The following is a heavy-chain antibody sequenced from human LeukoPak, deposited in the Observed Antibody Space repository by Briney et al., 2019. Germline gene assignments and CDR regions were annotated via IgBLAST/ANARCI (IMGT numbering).Heavy chain of an antibody. V-gene: IGHV1-3*01. J-gene: IGHJ4*02. CDR1: GYTFTSYA. Sequence: ASVTVSCTASGYTFTSYAMHWVRQAPGQRLEWMGWINAGNGNTKYSQKFQGRVTITRDTSASTAYMELSSLRSEDTAVYYCARDNPSILTGYYTFDYWGQGTLVTVSS. CDR3: ARDNPSILTGYYTFDY. CDR2: INAGNGNT. D-gene: IGHD3-9*01.